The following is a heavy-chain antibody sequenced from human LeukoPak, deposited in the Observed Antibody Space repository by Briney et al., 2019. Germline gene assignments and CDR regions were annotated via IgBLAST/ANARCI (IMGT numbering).Heavy chain of an antibody. D-gene: IGHD3-10*01. CDR3: ASAGSYFPPNWFDP. CDR2: IYYTGST. Sequence: PSETLSLTCTVSGDSIRTYYWNWIRQPPGKGLEWIGYIYYTGSTNYNPSLKSRVTISVDTSKNQFSLKLRSVTAADTAVYYCASAGSYFPPNWFDPRGQGTLVTVSS. V-gene: IGHV4-59*08. J-gene: IGHJ5*02. CDR1: GDSIRTYY.